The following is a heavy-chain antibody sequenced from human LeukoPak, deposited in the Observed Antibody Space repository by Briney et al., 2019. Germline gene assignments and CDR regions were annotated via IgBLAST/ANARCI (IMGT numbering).Heavy chain of an antibody. J-gene: IGHJ4*02. CDR1: GGTFSSYA. Sequence: ASVKVSCKASGGTFSSYAISWVRQAPGQGLEWMGRIIPIFGTANYAQKFQGRVTITTDESTSTAYMELSSLRSEDTAVHYCARGGSIAAPPHYWGQGTLVTVSS. V-gene: IGHV1-69*05. CDR3: ARGGSIAAPPHY. CDR2: IIPIFGTA. D-gene: IGHD6-6*01.